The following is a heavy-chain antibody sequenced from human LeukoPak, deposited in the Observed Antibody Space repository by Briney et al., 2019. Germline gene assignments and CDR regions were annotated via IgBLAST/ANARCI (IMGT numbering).Heavy chain of an antibody. V-gene: IGHV3-74*01. J-gene: IGHJ4*02. CDR2: INTDGSAT. CDR3: ARGTTQIAAAGTSEYYFDY. D-gene: IGHD6-13*01. Sequence: GGSLRLSCAVSGFNFSTYWIHWVRQAPGKGLVWVSLINTDGSATTYGDSAKGRFTVSRDNDKNSLFLEMNSLRVEDTAVYYCARGTTQIAAAGTSEYYFDYWGQGTLVTVSS. CDR1: GFNFSTYW.